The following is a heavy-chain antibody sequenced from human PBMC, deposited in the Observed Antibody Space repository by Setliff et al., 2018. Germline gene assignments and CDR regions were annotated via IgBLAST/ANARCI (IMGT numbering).Heavy chain of an antibody. Sequence: PGGSLRLSCAASGFTFSDYYMNWIRQAPGKGLEWISYITSSGNTIYYADSVKGRFTISRDSAKNALYLQMNSLRAEDTAVYYCAREGKEGFGELPDYYYYYMDVWGKGTTVTVSS. V-gene: IGHV3-11*04. CDR1: GFTFSDYY. CDR2: ITSSGNTI. CDR3: AREGKEGFGELPDYYYYYMDV. D-gene: IGHD3-10*01. J-gene: IGHJ6*03.